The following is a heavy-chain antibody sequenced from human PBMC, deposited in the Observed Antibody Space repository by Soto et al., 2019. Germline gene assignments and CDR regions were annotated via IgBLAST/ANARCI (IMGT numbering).Heavy chain of an antibody. J-gene: IGHJ4*02. CDR2: IYYSGST. CDR1: GGSISSGDYY. V-gene: IGHV4-30-4*01. D-gene: IGHD5-18*01. CDR3: ARGYSYGRLDFDY. Sequence: PSETLSLTCTVSGGSISSGDYYWSWIRQPPGKGLEWIGYIYYSGSTYYNPSLKSRVTISVDTSKNQFSLKLSSVTAADTAVYYCARGYSYGRLDFDYWGQGTLVTVSS.